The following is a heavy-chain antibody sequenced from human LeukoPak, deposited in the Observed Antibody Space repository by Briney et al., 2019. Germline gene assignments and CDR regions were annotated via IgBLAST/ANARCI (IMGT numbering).Heavy chain of an antibody. V-gene: IGHV3-23*01. CDR3: AESPSGYYSYFDY. J-gene: IGHJ4*02. Sequence: QPGGSLRLSCAASGFTFSSYAMSWVRQAPGKGLEWVSAISASGGSTYYADSVKGRFTISRDNSKNTLYLQMDSLRADDTAVYYCAESPSGYYSYFDYWGQGALVTVSS. CDR1: GFTFSSYA. CDR2: ISASGGST. D-gene: IGHD3-9*01.